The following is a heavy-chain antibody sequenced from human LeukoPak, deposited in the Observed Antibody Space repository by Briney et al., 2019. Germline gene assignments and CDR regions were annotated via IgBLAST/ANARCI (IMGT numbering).Heavy chain of an antibody. J-gene: IGHJ4*02. CDR1: GFTFIAYS. V-gene: IGHV3-48*04. CDR2: LRSRSSTI. Sequence: PGGSLRLSCAASGFTFIAYSRNWVRQAPGRGQEWLSSLRSRSSTISYADSVKGRFTISRDNAKNSLFLQMNSLRAEDTAVYFCAREVGRYCSTTTCDGDLQLDYWGQGTLVTVSS. D-gene: IGHD2-2*01. CDR3: AREVGRYCSTTTCDGDLQLDY.